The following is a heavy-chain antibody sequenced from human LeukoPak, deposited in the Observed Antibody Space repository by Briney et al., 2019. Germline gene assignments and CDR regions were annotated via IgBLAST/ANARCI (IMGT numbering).Heavy chain of an antibody. CDR2: IYYSGST. Sequence: SETLSLTCTVSGGSVSSDIHYWGWIRQPPGEGLEWIGTIYYSGSTYYNPSLKSRVTISVDTSKNQFSLKLSSVTAADTAVYYCARHIASSGWYGDFQHWGQGTLVTVSS. V-gene: IGHV4-39*01. J-gene: IGHJ1*01. CDR3: ARHIASSGWYGDFQH. D-gene: IGHD6-19*01. CDR1: GGSVSSDIHY.